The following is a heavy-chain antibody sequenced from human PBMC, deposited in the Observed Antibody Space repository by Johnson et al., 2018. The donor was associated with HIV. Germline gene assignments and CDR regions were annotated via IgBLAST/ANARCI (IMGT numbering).Heavy chain of an antibody. J-gene: IGHJ3*02. CDR3: ARGRPWGWELRRDAFDI. Sequence: QMMLVESGGGVVQPGRSLRLSCAASGFTFSSFGMHWVRQAPGKGLEWVAVIWYDGSKKYYADFVKGRVNIARDNSKNTLYLQMESLRVEDTAIYYCARGRPWGWELRRDAFDIWGQGTMVTVSS. CDR1: GFTFSSFG. CDR2: IWYDGSKK. V-gene: IGHV3-33*01. D-gene: IGHD1-26*01.